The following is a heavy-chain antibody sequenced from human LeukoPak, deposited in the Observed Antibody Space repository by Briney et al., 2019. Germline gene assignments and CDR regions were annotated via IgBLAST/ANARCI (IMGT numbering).Heavy chain of an antibody. V-gene: IGHV1-46*01. Sequence: ASVKVSCKASGYTFTSYYMHWVRQAPGQGLEWMGIINPSGGSTSYAQKFQGRVTMTRDTSTSTVYMELSSLRSEDTAVYYCARPLGRYYDSSGYYLVGWGQGTLVTVSS. CDR3: ARPLGRYYDSSGYYLVG. CDR2: INPSGGST. D-gene: IGHD3-22*01. CDR1: GYTFTSYY. J-gene: IGHJ4*02.